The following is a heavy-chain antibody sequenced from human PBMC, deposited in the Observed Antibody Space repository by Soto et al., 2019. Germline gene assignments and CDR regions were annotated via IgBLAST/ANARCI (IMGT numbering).Heavy chain of an antibody. D-gene: IGHD2-8*01. V-gene: IGHV3-23*01. CDR1: GFTFSSYA. CDR2: ISGGGYNT. Sequence: EVQLLESGGGLVQPGGSLRLTCAASGFTFSSYAISWIRLSPGKGLEWVSVISGGGYNTYYTPSVKGRFTISRDDFKNTLYLQMNSLRTEDTAMYYCAKLRDFVVLPAGILDYWGPGTLVTVSS. CDR3: AKLRDFVVLPAGILDY. J-gene: IGHJ4*02.